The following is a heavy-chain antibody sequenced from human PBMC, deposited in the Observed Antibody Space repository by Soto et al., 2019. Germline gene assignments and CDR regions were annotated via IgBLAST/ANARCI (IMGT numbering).Heavy chain of an antibody. CDR3: ARQGDMAANPADDVDI. J-gene: IGHJ3*02. CDR2: IDPSDSYT. D-gene: IGHD6-19*01. V-gene: IGHV5-10-1*01. CDR1: GYSFTSYW. Sequence: GESLKISCKGSGYSFTSYWISRVRQMPGKGLEWMGRIDPSDSYTNYSPSFQGHVTISADKSISTAYLQWSSLKASDTAMYYVARQGDMAANPADDVDIWGQGTLVT.